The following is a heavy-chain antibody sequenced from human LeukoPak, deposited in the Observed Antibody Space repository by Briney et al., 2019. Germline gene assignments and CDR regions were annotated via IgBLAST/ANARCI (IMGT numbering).Heavy chain of an antibody. D-gene: IGHD5-18*01. CDR1: GYTFTGYY. J-gene: IGHJ4*02. Sequence: APVKVSCKASGYTFTGYYMHWVRQAPGQGLEWMGWINPNSGGTNYAQKFQGRVTMTRDTSISTAYMELSRLRSDDTAVYYCARDKDTAMVDVTWGQGTLVTVSS. CDR3: ARDKDTAMVDVT. CDR2: INPNSGGT. V-gene: IGHV1-2*02.